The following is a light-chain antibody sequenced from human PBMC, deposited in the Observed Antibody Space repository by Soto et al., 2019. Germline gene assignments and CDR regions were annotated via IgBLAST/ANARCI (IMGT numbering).Light chain of an antibody. Sequence: QSVLTQPPSVSGAPGQRVTISGTGSSSNIGAGYDVHWYQQLPGTAPKLLIYGNSNRPSGVPDRFSGSKSGTSASLAITGLQAEDDADYYCQSYDSSLSEGVFGGGTKLTVL. CDR1: SSNIGAGYD. CDR2: GNS. J-gene: IGLJ2*01. CDR3: QSYDSSLSEGV. V-gene: IGLV1-40*01.